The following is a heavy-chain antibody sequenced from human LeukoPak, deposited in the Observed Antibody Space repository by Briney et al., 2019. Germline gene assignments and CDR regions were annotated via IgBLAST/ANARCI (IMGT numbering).Heavy chain of an antibody. CDR2: INQGGSDK. CDR3: TRDRSRAEDD. V-gene: IGHV3-7*01. CDR1: GFSFSGHW. J-gene: IGHJ4*02. Sequence: AGPLRFSCAAGGFSFSGHWMIWIRQDPGKGLECGANINQGGSDKYYVVSVKARFPISRDNATNLLYLQMNTLRAEDTAVYYCTRDRSRAEDDWGQGTLVTVSS. D-gene: IGHD1-14*01.